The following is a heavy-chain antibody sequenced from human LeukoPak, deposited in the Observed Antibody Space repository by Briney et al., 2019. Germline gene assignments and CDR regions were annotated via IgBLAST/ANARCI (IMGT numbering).Heavy chain of an antibody. J-gene: IGHJ5*02. CDR3: ARAVHYGSGSSYWFDP. CDR2: IYYSGST. V-gene: IGHV4-59*01. CDR1: GGSISSYY. D-gene: IGHD3-10*01. Sequence: SETLSLTCTVSGGSISSYYWSWIRQPPGKGLEWIGYIYYSGSTNYNPSLKSRVTISVDTSKNQFSLKLSSVTAADTAMYYCARAVHYGSGSSYWFDPWGQGTLVTVSS.